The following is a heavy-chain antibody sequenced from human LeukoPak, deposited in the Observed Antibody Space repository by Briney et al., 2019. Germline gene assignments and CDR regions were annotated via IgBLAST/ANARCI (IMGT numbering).Heavy chain of an antibody. D-gene: IGHD2-2*03. CDR3: ARDGGYCSRTSCPASRMDV. V-gene: IGHV3-33*01. CDR1: GFTFSSYG. CDR2: IWFDGSNK. Sequence: PGRSLRLSCAASGFTFSSYGMHWVRQAPGKGLEWMAVIWFDGSNKYCADSVKGRFTISRDNSKNTLDLQMNSLRAEDTAVYYCARDGGYCSRTSCPASRMDVWGKGTTVTVSS. J-gene: IGHJ6*03.